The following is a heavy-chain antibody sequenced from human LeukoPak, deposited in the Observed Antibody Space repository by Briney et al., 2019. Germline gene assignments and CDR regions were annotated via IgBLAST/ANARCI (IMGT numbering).Heavy chain of an antibody. CDR2: INSDGSAT. J-gene: IGHJ5*02. D-gene: IGHD4/OR15-4a*01. V-gene: IGHV3-74*03. CDR3: ERDYGA. Sequence: GGSLRLSCEPSGFTFSRYWMHWVRQAPGKGLMWVSRINSDGSATTYADFVKGRFTISRDNAKNTVYLQMNSLRVDATAIYYCERDYGAWGQGTLVTVSP. CDR1: GFTFSRYW.